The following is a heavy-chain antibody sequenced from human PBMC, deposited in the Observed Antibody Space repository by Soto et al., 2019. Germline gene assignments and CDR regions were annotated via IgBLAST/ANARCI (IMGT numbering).Heavy chain of an antibody. D-gene: IGHD3-22*01. CDR2: IYYSGST. J-gene: IGHJ5*02. CDR1: GGSISSSSYY. CDR3: ARHLIAPNWFDP. V-gene: IGHV4-39*01. Sequence: QLQLQESGPGLVKPSETLSLTCTVSGGSISSSSYYWGWIRQPPGKGLEWIGSIYYSGSTYHNPSLKSRVTISVDTSKNQFSLKLSSVTAADTAVYYCARHLIAPNWFDPWGQGTLVTVSS.